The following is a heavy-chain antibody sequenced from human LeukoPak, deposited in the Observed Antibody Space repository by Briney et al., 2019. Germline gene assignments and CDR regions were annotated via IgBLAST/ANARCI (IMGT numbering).Heavy chain of an antibody. CDR1: GGSINSYC. D-gene: IGHD3-10*01. CDR3: ARQWFNSFDI. J-gene: IGHJ3*02. V-gene: IGHV4-59*08. CDR2: ICHSGST. Sequence: SETQSLTCTVSGGSINSYCWTWIRQPPGKGLEFIASICHSGSTNYNPSLKSRVTISVDTSKNQFSLRLRSVTAADSAVYYCARQWFNSFDIWGQGTTVTVSS.